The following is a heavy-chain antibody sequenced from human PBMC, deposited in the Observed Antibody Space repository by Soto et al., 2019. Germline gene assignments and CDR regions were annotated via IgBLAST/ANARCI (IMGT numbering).Heavy chain of an antibody. V-gene: IGHV4-39*01. Sequence: SETLSLTCTVSGGSVSSSTYYWGWIRQPPGKGLEWIGSIYYSGSTYYNPSLKSRVTISVDTSNNQLSLRLSSVTAADTAVYYCVRQPGHCGSTTCFGYYSVDVWGLGTLVTVSS. J-gene: IGHJ4*02. CDR1: GGSVSSSTYY. D-gene: IGHD2-2*01. CDR3: VRQPGHCGSTTCFGYYSVDV. CDR2: IYYSGST.